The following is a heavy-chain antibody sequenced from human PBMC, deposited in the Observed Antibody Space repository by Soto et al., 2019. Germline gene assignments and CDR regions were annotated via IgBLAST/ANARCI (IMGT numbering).Heavy chain of an antibody. Sequence: GWSLRLSCSASVFTFSDYFMTWIRQAPGQGLEWVSYIGTIGNTIFYADSVKGRFTISRDNAKSSLYLQMNNLRVEDTAVYYCARSSATPNGWWGYGLDVWGQGTTVTVSS. CDR2: IGTIGNTI. D-gene: IGHD6-25*01. CDR3: ARSSATPNGWWGYGLDV. CDR1: VFTFSDYF. J-gene: IGHJ6*02. V-gene: IGHV3-11*01.